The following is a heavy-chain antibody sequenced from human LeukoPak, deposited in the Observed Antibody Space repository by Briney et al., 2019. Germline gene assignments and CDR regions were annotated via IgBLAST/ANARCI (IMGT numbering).Heavy chain of an antibody. CDR3: AREDDWNHEDY. CDR1: GFTFSSYW. V-gene: IGHV3-7*01. CDR2: IKPDGSVK. D-gene: IGHD1-1*01. J-gene: IGHJ4*02. Sequence: GGSLRLSCVASGFTFSSYWMSWVRQAPGKGLEWVGHIKPDGSVKEYVDAVKGRFTISRDNAKNSLYLQMNSLRAEDTAIYYCAREDDWNHEDYWGQGTLVTVSS.